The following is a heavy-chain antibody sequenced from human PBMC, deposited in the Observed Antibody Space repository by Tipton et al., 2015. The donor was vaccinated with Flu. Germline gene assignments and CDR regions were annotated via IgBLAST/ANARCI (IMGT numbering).Heavy chain of an antibody. CDR2: IYYSGST. CDR1: GGSISSSSYY. J-gene: IGHJ3*02. V-gene: IGHV4-39*07. D-gene: IGHD4-17*01. CDR3: ASGRGGDYGEKHSNAPFGI. Sequence: LRLSCTVSGGSISSSSYYWGWIRQPPGKGLEWIGSIYYSGSTYYNPSLKSRVTISVDTSKNQFSLKLSSVTAADTAVYYCASGRGGDYGEKHSNAPFGIWGQGTMVTVSS.